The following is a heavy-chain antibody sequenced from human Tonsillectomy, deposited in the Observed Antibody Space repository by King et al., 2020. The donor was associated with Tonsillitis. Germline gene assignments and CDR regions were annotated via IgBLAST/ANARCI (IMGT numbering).Heavy chain of an antibody. CDR2: INPNSGDT. J-gene: IGHJ1*01. V-gene: IGHV1-2*02. Sequence: QLVQSGAELRKPGASVSVSCRTSADTFAGHFVHWVRQAPGQGLEWMGWINPNSGDTPYAQKFQGRVTMSGDVSATTAYMGLSSLGPDDSAVYYCATNALGSDSSAYRDFRHWGQGTLVTVSS. D-gene: IGHD3-22*01. CDR3: ATNALGSDSSAYRDFRH. CDR1: ADTFAGHF.